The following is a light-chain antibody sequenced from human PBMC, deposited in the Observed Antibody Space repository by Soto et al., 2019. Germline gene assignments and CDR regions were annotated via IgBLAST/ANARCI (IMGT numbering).Light chain of an antibody. CDR3: QSYDSSLSGGM. V-gene: IGLV1-40*01. J-gene: IGLJ3*02. CDR1: SSNIGAGYD. Sequence: QLVLTQPPSVSGAPGQRVTISCTGSSSNIGAGYDVHWYQQLPGTAPKLLIYNNNNRPSGVPDRFSASKSGTSASLAITGLQAEDEADYYCQSYDSSLSGGMFGGGTKLTVL. CDR2: NNN.